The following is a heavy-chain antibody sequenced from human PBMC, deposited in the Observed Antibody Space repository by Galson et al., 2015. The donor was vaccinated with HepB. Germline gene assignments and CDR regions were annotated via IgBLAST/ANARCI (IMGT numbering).Heavy chain of an antibody. J-gene: IGHJ6*03. V-gene: IGHV3-21*01. CDR2: ISSESSYI. D-gene: IGHD3-10*01. CDR1: GFTLSSYG. CDR3: TRRGPETGFYYYYMDV. Sequence: SLRLSCAASGFTLSSYGMNWVRQAPGKGLEWVSFISSESSYIYYAESVKGRFTISRDNARKSVYLQMHSLRAEDTAVYYCTRRGPETGFYYYYMDVWGKGTTVTVSS.